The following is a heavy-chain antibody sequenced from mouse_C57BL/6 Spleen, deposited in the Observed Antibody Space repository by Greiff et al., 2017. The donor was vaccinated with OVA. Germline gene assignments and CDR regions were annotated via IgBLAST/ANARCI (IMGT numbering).Heavy chain of an antibody. CDR2: IRSKSNNYAT. CDR3: VRGDAWFAY. D-gene: IGHD3-3*01. V-gene: IGHV10-1*01. J-gene: IGHJ3*01. CDR1: GFSFNTYA. Sequence: EVHLVESGGGLVQPKGSLKLSCAASGFSFNTYAMNWVRQAPGKGLEWVARIRSKSNNYATYYADSVKDRFTISRDDSESMLYLQMNNLKTEDTAMYYCVRGDAWFAYWGQGTLVTVSA.